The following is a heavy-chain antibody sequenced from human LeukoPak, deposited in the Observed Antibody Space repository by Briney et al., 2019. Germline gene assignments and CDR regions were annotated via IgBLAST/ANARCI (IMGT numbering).Heavy chain of an antibody. J-gene: IGHJ5*02. CDR1: GYSFTSYW. D-gene: IGHD6-19*01. CDR3: ARRIAVAGKRGLWFDP. Sequence: GESLKISCKGSGYSFTSYWIGWVRQMPGKGLEWMGIIYPGDSDTRYSPSFQGQVTISADKSISTAYLQWSSLKASDTAMYYCARRIAVAGKRGLWFDPWGQGTLVTVSS. CDR2: IYPGDSDT. V-gene: IGHV5-51*01.